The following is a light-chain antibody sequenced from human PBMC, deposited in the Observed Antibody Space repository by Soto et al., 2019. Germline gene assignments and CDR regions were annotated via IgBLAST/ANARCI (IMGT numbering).Light chain of an antibody. CDR2: DAS. Sequence: EIVLTQSPGTLSLSPGERATLSCRASQSVSSSYLAWYQQKPGQAPRLLIYDASNRATGIPARFSGSGSGTDFTLTISRLEPEDFAVYYCQRYGSSPITFGQGTRLEIK. J-gene: IGKJ5*01. V-gene: IGKV3-20*01. CDR3: QRYGSSPIT. CDR1: QSVSSSY.